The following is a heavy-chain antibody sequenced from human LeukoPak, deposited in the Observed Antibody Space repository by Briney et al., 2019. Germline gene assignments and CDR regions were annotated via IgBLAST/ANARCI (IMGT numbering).Heavy chain of an antibody. D-gene: IGHD3-22*01. CDR3: ARRATDSSGLYNWFDP. J-gene: IGHJ5*02. Sequence: PSETLSLTCAVYGGSFSGFYWSWIRQPPGKGLEWIGEINHSGSTNYNPSLKSRVTISVDTSKNQFSLKLSSVTAADTAVYYCARRATDSSGLYNWFDPWGQGTLVTVSS. CDR1: GGSFSGFY. CDR2: INHSGST. V-gene: IGHV4-34*01.